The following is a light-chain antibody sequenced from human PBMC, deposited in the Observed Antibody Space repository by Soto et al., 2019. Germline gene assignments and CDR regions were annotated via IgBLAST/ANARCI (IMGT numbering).Light chain of an antibody. CDR2: EAS. CDR1: QDISNY. Sequence: IQMTQSPSSLSSSVGDRVTISWQASQDISNYVNWYKQKPGKAPKLLIYEASNLETGVPSRFSGSGAGTDFTFTISSLQPEDIATYYCQQYDNLPLTFGGGTKVEIK. J-gene: IGKJ4*01. V-gene: IGKV1-33*01. CDR3: QQYDNLPLT.